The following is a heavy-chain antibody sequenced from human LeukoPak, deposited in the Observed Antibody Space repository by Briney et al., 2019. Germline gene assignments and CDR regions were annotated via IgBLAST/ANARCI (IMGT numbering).Heavy chain of an antibody. Sequence: ASVKVSCKASGHTFTSYYMHWVRQAPGRGLEWMGIINPSGGSTSYAQKFQGRVTMTRDMSTSTVYMELSSLRSEDTAVYYCARANTAMTNLDYWGQGTLVTVSS. CDR1: GHTFTSYY. J-gene: IGHJ4*02. CDR3: ARANTAMTNLDY. CDR2: INPSGGST. D-gene: IGHD5-18*01. V-gene: IGHV1-46*01.